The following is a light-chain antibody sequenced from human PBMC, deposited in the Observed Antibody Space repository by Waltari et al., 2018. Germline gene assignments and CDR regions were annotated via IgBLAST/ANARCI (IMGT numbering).Light chain of an antibody. CDR1: QSVSSH. Sequence: IVLTQSPATLSLSPGERVTLSCRASQSVSSHLAWYQQKRGQAPRLLIYDASNRATGIPARFSGSGSGTDFTLTISSLEPEDFAVYYCQQRTTWPLTFGGGTRVEIK. CDR2: DAS. V-gene: IGKV3-11*01. J-gene: IGKJ4*01. CDR3: QQRTTWPLT.